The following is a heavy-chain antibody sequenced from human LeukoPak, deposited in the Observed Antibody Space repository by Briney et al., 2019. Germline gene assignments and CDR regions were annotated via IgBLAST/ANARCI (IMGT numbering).Heavy chain of an antibody. D-gene: IGHD1-1*01. CDR1: GFTFSNAW. CDR3: LTGGYFLDY. CDR2: IKNKTDDETT. Sequence: GGTLRLSCAASGFTFSNAWMNWVRQAPGRGLQWVGCIKNKTDDETTHYGTPVKGRSTISRHDSKNTVYLQMNSLKSEDTAVYYCLTGGYFLDYWGQGTLVTVP. V-gene: IGHV3-15*01. J-gene: IGHJ4*02.